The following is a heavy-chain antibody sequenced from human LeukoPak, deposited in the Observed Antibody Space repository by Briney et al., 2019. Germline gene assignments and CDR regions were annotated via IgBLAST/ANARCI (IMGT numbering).Heavy chain of an antibody. CDR2: IIPIFGTA. D-gene: IGHD1-26*01. CDR3: ARDSVSLGNSGSYPEPDY. J-gene: IGHJ4*02. CDR1: GGTFSSYA. V-gene: IGHV1-69*13. Sequence: GASVKVSCKDSGGTFSSYAISWVRQAPGQGLEWMGGIIPIFGTANYAQKFQGRVTITADESTSTAYMELSSLRSEDTAVYYCARDSVSLGNSGSYPEPDYWGQGTLVTVSS.